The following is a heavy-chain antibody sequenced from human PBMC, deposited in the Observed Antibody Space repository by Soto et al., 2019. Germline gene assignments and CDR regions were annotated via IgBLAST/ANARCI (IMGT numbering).Heavy chain of an antibody. D-gene: IGHD2-2*01. CDR1: GFTFTNYA. Sequence: GRSLRLSCAASGFTFTNYAMNWFRQAPGKGLEWVSTITGGGGGRTNYADSVKGRFTISRDNSKNTLYLQMNSLRAEDTAVYYCAKQPASIRTFDYCGEGALVTVSS. CDR2: ITGGGGGRT. CDR3: AKQPASIRTFDY. J-gene: IGHJ4*02. V-gene: IGHV3-23*01.